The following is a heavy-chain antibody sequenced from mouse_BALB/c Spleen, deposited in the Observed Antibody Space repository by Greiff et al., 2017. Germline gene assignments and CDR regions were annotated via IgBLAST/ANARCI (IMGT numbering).Heavy chain of an antibody. CDR3: NAVTTVVATGAMDY. CDR1: GFNIKDYY. CDR2: IDPENGDT. Sequence: VQLQQSGAELVRSGASVKLSCTASGFNIKDYYMHWVKQRPEQGLEWIGWIDPENGDTEYAPKFQGKATMTADTSSNTAYLQLSSLTSEDTAVYYCNAVTTVVATGAMDYWGQGTSVTVSS. D-gene: IGHD1-1*01. J-gene: IGHJ4*01. V-gene: IGHV14-4*02.